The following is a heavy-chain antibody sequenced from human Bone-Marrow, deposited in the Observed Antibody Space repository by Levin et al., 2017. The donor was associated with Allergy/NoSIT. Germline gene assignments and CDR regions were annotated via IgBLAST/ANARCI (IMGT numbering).Heavy chain of an antibody. Sequence: GGSLRLSCAASGFTFSSYGMHWVRQAPGKGLEWVAVISYDGSNKYYADSVKGRFTISRDNSKNTLYLQMNSLRAEDTAVYYCAKYNLWTKRGADYYYYGMDVWGQGTTVTVSS. CDR2: ISYDGSNK. J-gene: IGHJ6*02. D-gene: IGHD3/OR15-3a*01. CDR3: AKYNLWTKRGADYYYYGMDV. V-gene: IGHV3-30*18. CDR1: GFTFSSYG.